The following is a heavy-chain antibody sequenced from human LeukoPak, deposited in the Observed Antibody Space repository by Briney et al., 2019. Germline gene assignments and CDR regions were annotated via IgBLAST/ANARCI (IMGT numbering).Heavy chain of an antibody. CDR3: AIKQQLALNWFDP. CDR2: IYPGDSDT. D-gene: IGHD6-13*01. V-gene: IGHV5-51*01. Sequence: GESLKISCKGSGYRFTSYWIGWVRQMPGKGLEGMGIIYPGDSDTRYSPSFQGQVTISADKSISTAYLQWSSLKASDTAMYYCAIKQQLALNWFDPWGQGTLVTVSS. CDR1: GYRFTSYW. J-gene: IGHJ5*02.